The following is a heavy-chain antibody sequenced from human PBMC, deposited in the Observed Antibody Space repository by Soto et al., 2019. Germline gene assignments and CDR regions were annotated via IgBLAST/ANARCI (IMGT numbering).Heavy chain of an antibody. V-gene: IGHV4-34*01. CDR2: INHSGST. CDR3: AANSKYYDFWSGSPAYYGMDV. Sequence: SETLSLTCAVYGGSFSGYYWSWIRQPPGKGLEWIGEINHSGSTNYNPSLKCRVTISVDTSKNQFSLKLSSVTAADTAVYYCAANSKYYDFWSGSPAYYGMDVWGQGTTVTVSS. J-gene: IGHJ6*02. D-gene: IGHD3-3*01. CDR1: GGSFSGYY.